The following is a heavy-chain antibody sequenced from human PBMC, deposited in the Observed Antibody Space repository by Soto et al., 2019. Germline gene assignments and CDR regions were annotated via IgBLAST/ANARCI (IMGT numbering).Heavy chain of an antibody. CDR3: ARTGPESDFDY. CDR2: ISSSSSYI. Sequence: EVQLVESGGGLVKPGGSLRLSCAASGFTFSSYSMNWVRQAPGKGLEWVSSISSSSSYIYYADSVKGRFTISRDNAKNSLYLQMHSLRAEDTAVYYCARTGPESDFDYWGQGTLVTVSS. CDR1: GFTFSSYS. J-gene: IGHJ4*02. V-gene: IGHV3-21*01.